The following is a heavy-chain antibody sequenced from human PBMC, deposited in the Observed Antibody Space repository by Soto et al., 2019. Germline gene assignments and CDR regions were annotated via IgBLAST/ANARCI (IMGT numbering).Heavy chain of an antibody. CDR1: GGTFSSYA. Sequence: SVKVSCKASGGTFSSYAISWVRQAPGQGLEWMGGIIPIFGTANYAQKFQGRVTITADESTSTAYMELSSLRSEDTAVYYCARVVGYSGYWYYFDYWGQGTLVTVSS. V-gene: IGHV1-69*13. J-gene: IGHJ4*02. D-gene: IGHD5-12*01. CDR2: IIPIFGTA. CDR3: ARVVGYSGYWYYFDY.